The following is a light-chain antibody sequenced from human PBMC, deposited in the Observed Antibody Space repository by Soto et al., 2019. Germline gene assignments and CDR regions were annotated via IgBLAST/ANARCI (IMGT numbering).Light chain of an antibody. CDR2: GAS. CDR3: HQYGSSPPYT. Sequence: DIVLTQSPGTLSLSPGERATLSCRASQSFSSGYLAWYQQKPGQAPRLLIYGASTRATDIPDRFSGSESGTEFTLTISRLEPEDFAGYYCHQYGSSPPYTFGQGTKLEI. J-gene: IGKJ2*01. CDR1: QSFSSGY. V-gene: IGKV3-20*01.